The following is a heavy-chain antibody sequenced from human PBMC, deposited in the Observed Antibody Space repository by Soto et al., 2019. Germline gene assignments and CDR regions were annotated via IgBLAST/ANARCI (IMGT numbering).Heavy chain of an antibody. V-gene: IGHV1-18*01. CDR3: ARVLRNNWFDP. CDR2: ISAYNGNT. CDR1: GYTFTSYG. J-gene: IGHJ5*02. Sequence: GASVKVFCKASGYTFTSYGISWVRQAPGQGLECMGWISAYNGNTNYAQKLQGRVTMTTDTSTSTAYMELRSLRSDDTAVYYCARVLRNNWFDPWGQGTLVTVSS. D-gene: IGHD3-16*01.